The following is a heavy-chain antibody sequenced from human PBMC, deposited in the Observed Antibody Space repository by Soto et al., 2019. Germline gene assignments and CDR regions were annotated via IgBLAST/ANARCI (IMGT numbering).Heavy chain of an antibody. CDR1: GFTFSDYY. D-gene: IGHD4-17*01. V-gene: IGHV3-11*05. CDR3: ARDSVYYGDYELNYFDY. J-gene: IGHJ4*02. CDR2: ISSSSSYT. Sequence: QVQLVESGGGLVKPGGSLRLSCAASGFTFSDYYMSWIRQAPGKGLEWVSYISSSSSYTNYADSVKGRFTISRDNAKNSQWLQMNSLRAEDTAVYYCARDSVYYGDYELNYFDYWGQGTLVTVSS.